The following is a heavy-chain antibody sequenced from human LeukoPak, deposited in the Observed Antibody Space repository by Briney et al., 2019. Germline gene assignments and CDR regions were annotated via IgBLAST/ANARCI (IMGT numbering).Heavy chain of an antibody. V-gene: IGHV3-21*01. D-gene: IGHD3-3*01. J-gene: IGHJ4*02. Sequence: PGGSLRLSCAASGFTFSSYSMNWVRQAPGKGLEWVSSISSSSSYIYYADSVKGRFTISRDNAKNSLYLQMNSLRAEDTAVYYCARDGPNYYDFWSGYPEGGYFDYWDQGTLVTVSS. CDR1: GFTFSSYS. CDR3: ARDGPNYYDFWSGYPEGGYFDY. CDR2: ISSSSSYI.